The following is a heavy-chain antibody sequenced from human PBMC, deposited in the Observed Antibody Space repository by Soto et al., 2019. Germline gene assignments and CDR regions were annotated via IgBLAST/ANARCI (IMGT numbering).Heavy chain of an antibody. CDR2: INPNSGDT. CDR3: AVAGLPFEY. CDR1: GYTFTGYY. V-gene: IGHV1-2*02. Sequence: QVQLVQSGAEVKKPGASVKVSCKTSGYTFTGYYIHWVRQAPGQGLEWMALINPNSGDTNYGHKFQGRVTLTRDTSINTVYMEVTSLRFDDTDVYYCAVAGLPFEYWGQGTLVTVFS. J-gene: IGHJ4*02. D-gene: IGHD6-19*01.